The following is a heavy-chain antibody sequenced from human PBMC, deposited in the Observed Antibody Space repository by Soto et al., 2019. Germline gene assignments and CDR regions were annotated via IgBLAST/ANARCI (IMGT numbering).Heavy chain of an antibody. D-gene: IGHD3-22*01. Sequence: GASVKVSCKASGGTFSSYAISWVRQAPGQGLEWMGGIIPIFGTANYAQKFQGRVTITADESTSTAYMELSSLRSADTAVYYCVRGSLYNFDSSGTELWFDPWGQGALVTVSS. V-gene: IGHV1-69*13. CDR3: VRGSLYNFDSSGTELWFDP. CDR1: GGTFSSYA. CDR2: IIPIFGTA. J-gene: IGHJ5*02.